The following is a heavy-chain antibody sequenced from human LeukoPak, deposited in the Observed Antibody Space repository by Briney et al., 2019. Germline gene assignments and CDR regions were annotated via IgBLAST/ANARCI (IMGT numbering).Heavy chain of an antibody. V-gene: IGHV3-30*03. CDR1: GFTFSRHG. J-gene: IGHJ2*01. CDR2: IGDTGRAK. Sequence: GRSLRLSCAASGFTFSRHGMHWVRQAPGKGLEWVAVIGDTGRAKYYADSVEGRFTASRDNSKNTLYLEMNSLRYDDTALYYCAREAAWGNWYFDLWGRGTLVTVSS. CDR3: AREAAWGNWYFDL. D-gene: IGHD3-16*01.